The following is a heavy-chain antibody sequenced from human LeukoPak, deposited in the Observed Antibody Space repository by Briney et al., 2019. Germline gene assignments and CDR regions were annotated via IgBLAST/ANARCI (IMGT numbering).Heavy chain of an antibody. CDR3: AHNRH. V-gene: IGHV3-7*01. CDR2: ISPDGSEK. CDR1: GFTFSNFW. Sequence: GGSLRLSCSASGFTFSNFWMTWVRQAPGKGLECLANISPDGSEKYYVDSVKGRFTISRDNAKKSLYLQMNSLRAEDTAVYYCAHNRHWGQGTLVTVSS. J-gene: IGHJ4*02. D-gene: IGHD2/OR15-2a*01.